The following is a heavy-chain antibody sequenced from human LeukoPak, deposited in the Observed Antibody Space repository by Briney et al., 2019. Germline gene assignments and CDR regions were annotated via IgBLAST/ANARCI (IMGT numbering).Heavy chain of an antibody. CDR3: ARDLFHYYDSSGYPHHPIDY. Sequence: ASVKVSCKASGYTSTGYYMHWVRQAPGQGLEWMGWINPNSGGTNYAQKFQGRVTMTRDTSISTAYMELSRLRSDDTAVYYCARDLFHYYDSSGYPHHPIDYWGQGTLVTVSS. D-gene: IGHD3-22*01. V-gene: IGHV1-2*02. CDR1: GYTSTGYY. CDR2: INPNSGGT. J-gene: IGHJ4*02.